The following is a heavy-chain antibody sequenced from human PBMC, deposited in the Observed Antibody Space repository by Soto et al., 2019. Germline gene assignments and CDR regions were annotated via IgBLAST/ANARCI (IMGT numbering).Heavy chain of an antibody. D-gene: IGHD2-21*02. CDR3: FGVLAATLDY. CDR2: LYYRGAT. J-gene: IGHJ4*02. Sequence: SETLSLTCSVSVGSIKNTNYHWGWIRQPPGKGLEWIGTLYYRGATDYNPSLKSRVTIPLDTTKNQLSLNLSSVTAKITAVYYCFGVLAATLDYWGQGTLVTVCS. V-gene: IGHV4-39*01. CDR1: VGSIKNTNYH.